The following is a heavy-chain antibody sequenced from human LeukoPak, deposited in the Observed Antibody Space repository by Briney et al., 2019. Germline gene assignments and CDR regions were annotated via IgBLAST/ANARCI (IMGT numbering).Heavy chain of an antibody. CDR2: IYTSGST. CDR3: ARGANNWFDP. Sequence: SQTLSLTCTVSGGSISSGSYYWSWIRQPAGKGLEWIGRIYTSGSTNYNPSLKSRVTISVDTSKNQFSLKLGSVTAADTAVYYCARGANNWFDPWGQGTLVTVSS. V-gene: IGHV4-61*02. CDR1: GGSISSGSYY. J-gene: IGHJ5*02.